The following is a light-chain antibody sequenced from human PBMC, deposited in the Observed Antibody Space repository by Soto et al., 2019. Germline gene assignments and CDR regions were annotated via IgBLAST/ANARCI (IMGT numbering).Light chain of an antibody. V-gene: IGKV1-39*01. CDR3: QQSYSIPCT. Sequence: DIQMTQSPSSLSASVGDTVTITCRASQSISSYLNWYQQKPGKAPNLLIYAASSLQSGVASRFRGSGSGTDFTLTISSLQSEDFATYYCQQSYSIPCTFGQGTKLEIK. J-gene: IGKJ2*02. CDR1: QSISSY. CDR2: AAS.